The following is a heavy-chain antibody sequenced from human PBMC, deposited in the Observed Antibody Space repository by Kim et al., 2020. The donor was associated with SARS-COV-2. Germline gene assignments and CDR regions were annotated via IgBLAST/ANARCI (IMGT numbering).Heavy chain of an antibody. V-gene: IGHV3-74*01. CDR3: ARDKAGGTDRSGGYWFDP. CDR1: GITFSNYW. J-gene: IGHJ5*02. Sequence: GGSLRLSCAASGITFSNYWMHWVRQEPGKGLVWVSRINRDGTSTGYVDSVKGRFTISRDNAKNTLYLQMNSLRAEDTAVYFCARDKAGGTDRSGGYWFDPWGQGTLVTVSS. D-gene: IGHD3-22*01. CDR2: INRDGTST.